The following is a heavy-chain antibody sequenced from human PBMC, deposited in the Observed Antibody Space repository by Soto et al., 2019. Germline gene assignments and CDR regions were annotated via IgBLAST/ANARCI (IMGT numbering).Heavy chain of an antibody. CDR1: GGTFSSYT. Sequence: VASVKVSCKASGGTFSSYTISWVRQAPGQGLEWMGWMNPNSGNTGYAQKFQGRVTMTRNTSISTAYMELSSLRSEDTAVYYCARRSSGSYSVNDYWGQGTLVPVSS. CDR3: ARRSSGSYSVNDY. V-gene: IGHV1-8*02. D-gene: IGHD1-26*01. J-gene: IGHJ4*02. CDR2: MNPNSGNT.